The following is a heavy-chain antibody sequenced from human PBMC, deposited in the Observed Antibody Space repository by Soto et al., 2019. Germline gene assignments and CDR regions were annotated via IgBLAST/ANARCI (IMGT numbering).Heavy chain of an antibody. CDR2: ISYDGSNK. Sequence: VQLVESGGALAQTGGSLRLSCVASGFTFSSHEMNWVRQAPGKGLEWVAVISYDGSNKYYAESVKGRFIISRDKSENTLYLQMNSLRAEDTALYYCAKDLGSGKPYYYYAMDVWGQGTTVTVSS. CDR1: GFTFSSHE. D-gene: IGHD3-10*01. CDR3: AKDLGSGKPYYYYAMDV. J-gene: IGHJ6*02. V-gene: IGHV3-30*18.